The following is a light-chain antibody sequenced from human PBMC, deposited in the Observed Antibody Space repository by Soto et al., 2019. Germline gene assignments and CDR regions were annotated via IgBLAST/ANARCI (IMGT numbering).Light chain of an antibody. CDR1: SSDVGFYSR. V-gene: IGLV2-14*01. CDR2: EVT. CDR3: TSFTNGNTWV. Sequence: QSVLPQPASVSGSPGQSSTISCTGTSSDVGFYSRVSWIQQHPGKTPKIMIYEVTNRPSGVSSRFSGSKSGNTASLTISGLQGKDEADYYCTSFTNGNTWVFGGGTTLTVL. J-gene: IGLJ3*02.